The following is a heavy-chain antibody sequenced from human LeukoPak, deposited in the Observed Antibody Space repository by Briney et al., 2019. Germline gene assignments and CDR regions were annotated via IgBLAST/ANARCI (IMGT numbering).Heavy chain of an antibody. CDR1: GGSFSGYY. CDR3: ARDRGWLRSDAFDI. V-gene: IGHV4-34*01. Sequence: SETLSLTCAVYGGSFSGYYWSWIRQPPGKGLEWIGEINHSGSTNYNPSLKSRVTISVDTSKNQFSLKLSSVTAADTAVYYCARDRGWLRSDAFDIWGQGTMVTVSP. J-gene: IGHJ3*02. D-gene: IGHD5-12*01. CDR2: INHSGST.